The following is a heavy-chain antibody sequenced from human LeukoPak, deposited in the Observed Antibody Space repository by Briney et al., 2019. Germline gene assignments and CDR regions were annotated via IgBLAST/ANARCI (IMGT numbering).Heavy chain of an antibody. J-gene: IGHJ4*02. CDR2: ISGSGGST. D-gene: IGHD5-12*01. Sequence: GGSLRLSCAASGFTFSSYAMSWVRQAPGKGLEWVSAISGSGGSTYYADSVKGRFTISRDNSKNTLYLQMNSLRAEDTAVYYCARDETPTNGYDSYDFWGQGTLVAVST. CDR1: GFTFSSYA. CDR3: ARDETPTNGYDSYDF. V-gene: IGHV3-23*01.